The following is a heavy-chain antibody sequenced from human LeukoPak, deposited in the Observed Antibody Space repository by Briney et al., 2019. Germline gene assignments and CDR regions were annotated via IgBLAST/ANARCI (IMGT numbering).Heavy chain of an antibody. V-gene: IGHV1-8*01. CDR2: MNPNSGNT. J-gene: IGHJ4*02. D-gene: IGHD6-19*01. Sequence: ASVKVSCKASGYTFTSYDINWVRQATGQGLEWMGWMNPNSGNTGYAQKFQGRVTMTRNTSISTAYMELSSLRSEDTAVYYCARAGIAVAGTRWLPTSLKRGGKYYFDYWGQGTLVTVSS. CDR3: ARAGIAVAGTRWLPTSLKRGGKYYFDY. CDR1: GYTFTSYD.